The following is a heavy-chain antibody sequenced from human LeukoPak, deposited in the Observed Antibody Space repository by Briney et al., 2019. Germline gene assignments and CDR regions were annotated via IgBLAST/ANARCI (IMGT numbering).Heavy chain of an antibody. CDR1: GGSISSGGYS. CDR2: IYDSGST. CDR3: ARLLGYYDPFDP. J-gene: IGHJ5*02. V-gene: IGHV4-30-2*01. D-gene: IGHD3-22*01. Sequence: SQTLSLTCAVSGGSISSGGYSWNWIRQPPGKGLEWIGYIYDSGSTYYNPSLKSRVTISVDTSKNQFSLKLSSVTAADTAVYYCARLLGYYDPFDPWGQGTLVTVSS.